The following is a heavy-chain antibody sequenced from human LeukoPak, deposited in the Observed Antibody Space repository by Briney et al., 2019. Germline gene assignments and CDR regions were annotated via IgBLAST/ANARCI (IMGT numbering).Heavy chain of an antibody. V-gene: IGHV4-39*01. CDR1: GDSISSSNYYYYY. D-gene: IGHD1-14*01. CDR3: VPSRPDSGSGL. CDR2: IYYSGST. Sequence: TSETLSLTCTVSGDSISSSNYYYYYWGWIRHPPGKGLEWIGSIYYSGSTYYNPSLRSRLTISVDTSKNQFSLNLNSVTAADTAVYYCVPSRPDSGSGLWGQGTLVTVSS. J-gene: IGHJ5*02.